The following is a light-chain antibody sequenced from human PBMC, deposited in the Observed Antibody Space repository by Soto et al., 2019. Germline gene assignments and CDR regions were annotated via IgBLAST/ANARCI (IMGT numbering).Light chain of an antibody. CDR3: QQYNSYSPIT. V-gene: IGKV2-28*01. CDR2: DVS. Sequence: DIVMTQSPLSLPVTPGEPASISCRSSQSLLHSNGYNYLDWYLQKPGQSPQLXXYDVSSLQSGVPSRFSGSGSGTEFTLTISSLQPDDFATYYCQQYNSYSPITFGGGTKVDIK. CDR1: QSLLHSNGYNY. J-gene: IGKJ4*01.